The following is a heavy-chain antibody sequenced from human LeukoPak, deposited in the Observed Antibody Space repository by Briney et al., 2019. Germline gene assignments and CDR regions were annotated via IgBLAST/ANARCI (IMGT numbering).Heavy chain of an antibody. V-gene: IGHV4-39*01. J-gene: IGHJ4*02. CDR3: ARLFSSSWTGY. CDR1: GGSISSSSYY. Sequence: SETLSLTCTVSGGSISSSSYYWGWIRQPPGKGLEWIGSIYYSGSTYYNPSLKSRVTISVDTSKNQFSLRLSSVTAADTAVYYCARLFSSSWTGYWGQGTLVTVSS. D-gene: IGHD6-13*01. CDR2: IYYSGST.